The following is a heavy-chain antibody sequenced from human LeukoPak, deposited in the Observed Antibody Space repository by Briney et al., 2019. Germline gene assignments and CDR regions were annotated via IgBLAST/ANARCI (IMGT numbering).Heavy chain of an antibody. D-gene: IGHD3-10*01. CDR3: ARSYYGSGSYAYYFDY. CDR1: GGSITSPSYY. J-gene: IGHJ4*02. CDR2: IYYTGST. Sequence: SETLSLTCTVSGGSITSPSYYWGCIRQPPGKGLEWIGTIYYTGSTYYNPSLKSRVTISVDTSKNQFSLKVSSVTAADTAVYYCARSYYGSGSYAYYFDYWGQGTLVTVSS. V-gene: IGHV4-39*01.